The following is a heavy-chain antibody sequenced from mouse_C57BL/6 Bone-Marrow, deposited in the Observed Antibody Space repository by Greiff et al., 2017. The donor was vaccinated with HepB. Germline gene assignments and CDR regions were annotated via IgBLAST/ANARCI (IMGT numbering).Heavy chain of an antibody. J-gene: IGHJ3*01. D-gene: IGHD1-1*01. CDR3: ARDLYYPFAY. V-gene: IGHV5-4*01. Sequence: EVKLQESGGGLVKPGGSLKLSCAASGFTFSSYAMSWVRQTPEKRLEWVATISDGGSYTYYPDNVKGRFTISRDNAKNNLYLQMSHLKSEDTAMYYCARDLYYPFAYWGQGTLVTVSA. CDR1: GFTFSSYA. CDR2: ISDGGSYT.